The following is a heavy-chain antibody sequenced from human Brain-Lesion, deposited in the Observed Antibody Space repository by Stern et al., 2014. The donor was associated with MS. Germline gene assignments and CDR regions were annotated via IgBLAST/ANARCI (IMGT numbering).Heavy chain of an antibody. V-gene: IGHV3-72*01. Sequence: EDQLVESGGGSVQPGGSLRLACAASGFTFSDHYMDWVRQSPRKGLEWVGRIRNRANSYTTEYAASVKGRFTIWRDDSQNSMYLHMNSLKTEDTAVYYCIRPLVGSTRGFEYWGQGTLVTVSS. CDR3: IRPLVGSTRGFEY. J-gene: IGHJ4*02. CDR2: IRNRANSYTT. D-gene: IGHD2-8*02. CDR1: GFTFSDHY.